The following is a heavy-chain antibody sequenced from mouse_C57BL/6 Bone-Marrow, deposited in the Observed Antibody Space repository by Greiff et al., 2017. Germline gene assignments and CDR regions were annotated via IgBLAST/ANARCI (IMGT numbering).Heavy chain of an antibody. Sequence: VQLQQSGNVLARPGASVKMSCKTSGYTFTSYWMHWVKQRPGQGLEWIGAIYPGNSDTSYNEKFKGKAKLTAVKSASTAYMELSSLTTEDSAVYYCTREAGYSYYCSWFAYWGQGTLVTVSA. CDR3: TREAGYSYYCSWFAY. CDR2: IYPGNSDT. J-gene: IGHJ3*01. CDR1: GYTFTSYW. D-gene: IGHD2-12*01. V-gene: IGHV1-5*01.